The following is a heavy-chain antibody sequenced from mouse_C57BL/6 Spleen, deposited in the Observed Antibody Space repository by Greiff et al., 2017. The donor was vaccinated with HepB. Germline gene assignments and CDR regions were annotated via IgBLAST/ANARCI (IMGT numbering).Heavy chain of an antibody. J-gene: IGHJ4*01. CDR1: GYTFTDYE. Sequence: VQLQQSGAELVRPGASVTLSCKASGYTFTDYEMHWVKQTPVHGLEWIGAIDPETGGTAYNQKFKGKAILTADKSSSTAYMKLRSLTSEDSAVYYCTRVETGNAMDYWGQGTSVTVSS. V-gene: IGHV1-15*01. D-gene: IGHD4-1*01. CDR2: IDPETGGT. CDR3: TRVETGNAMDY.